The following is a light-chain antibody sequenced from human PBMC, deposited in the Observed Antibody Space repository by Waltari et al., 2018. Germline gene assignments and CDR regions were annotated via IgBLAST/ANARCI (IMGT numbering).Light chain of an antibody. V-gene: IGKV1-39*01. CDR2: ATS. CDR3: QHTFETPYS. Sequence: DIQITQSPSSLAASIGDRATITCRASENIGSYLNWYQQRTGEAPKLLIYATSTLQTEVPSRFSGSGSRTDFTLTISSLQPEDFATYYCQHTFETPYSFGQGTKLESK. J-gene: IGKJ2*01. CDR1: ENIGSY.